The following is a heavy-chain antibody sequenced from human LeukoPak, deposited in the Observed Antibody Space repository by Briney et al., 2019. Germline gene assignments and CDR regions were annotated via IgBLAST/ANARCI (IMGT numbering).Heavy chain of an antibody. Sequence: SETLPLTCTVSGGSIRSYYWSWIRQPAGKGLEWIGRVYSSGSTDYNPSLKSRVTMSVDTSKNQFSLKVTSVTAADTAVYYCASLGSYSADAFDIWGQGTMVTVSS. CDR2: VYSSGST. J-gene: IGHJ3*02. CDR3: ASLGSYSADAFDI. D-gene: IGHD1-26*01. CDR1: GGSIRSYY. V-gene: IGHV4-4*07.